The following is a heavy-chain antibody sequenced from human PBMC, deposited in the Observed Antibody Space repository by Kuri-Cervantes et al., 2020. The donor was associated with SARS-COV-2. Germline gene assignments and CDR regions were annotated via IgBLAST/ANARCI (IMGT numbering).Heavy chain of an antibody. J-gene: IGHJ1*01. CDR1: GFTFSSYG. CDR2: FDPEDGET. V-gene: IGHV1-24*01. D-gene: IGHD3-3*01. CDR3: ATDLRHYDFWSGYYPLGYFQH. Sequence: GESLKISCAASGFTFSSYGMHWVRQAPGKGLEWMGGFDPEDGETIYAQKFQGRVTMTEDTSTDTAYMELSSLRSEDTAVYYCATDLRHYDFWSGYYPLGYFQHWGQGTLVTVSS.